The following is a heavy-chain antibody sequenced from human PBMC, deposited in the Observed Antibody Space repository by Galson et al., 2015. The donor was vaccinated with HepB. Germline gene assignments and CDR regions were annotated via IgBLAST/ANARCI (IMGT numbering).Heavy chain of an antibody. V-gene: IGHV4-39*01. CDR2: IYYSGST. CDR3: ARPKVGVSWFDP. Sequence: SETLSLTCTVPGGSISSSSYYWGWIRQPPGKGLEWIGSIYYSGSTYYNPSLKSRVTISVDTSKNQFSLKLSSVTAADTAVYYCARPKVGVSWFDPWGQGTLVTVSS. CDR1: GGSISSSSYY. D-gene: IGHD2-15*01. J-gene: IGHJ5*02.